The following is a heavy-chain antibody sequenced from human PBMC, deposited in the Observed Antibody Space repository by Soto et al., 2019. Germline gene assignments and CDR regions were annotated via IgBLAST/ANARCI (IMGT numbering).Heavy chain of an antibody. CDR2: IYSSGSA. J-gene: IGHJ5*02. Sequence: ATLSLTCTVSGGSVSNFYWNWIRQPAGKGLEWIGRIYSSGSASYNPSLRSRVTMSVDTSKNQFSLKVNSVTAADTAVYYCARSSHKESWFDPWGQGTLVTVSS. CDR3: ARSSHKESWFDP. V-gene: IGHV4-4*07. CDR1: GGSVSNFY. D-gene: IGHD6-13*01.